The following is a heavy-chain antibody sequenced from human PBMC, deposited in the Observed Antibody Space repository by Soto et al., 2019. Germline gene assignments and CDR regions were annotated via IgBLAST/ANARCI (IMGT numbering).Heavy chain of an antibody. J-gene: IGHJ6*02. Sequence: QVQLVQSGAEVKKPGASVKVSCKASGYTFTSYYMHWVRQAPGQGLAWMGIINPSGGSTSYAQKFQGRVTMTRDTSTSTVYMELSSLRSEDTAVYYCARSIAAAGTYYYYGMDVWGQGTTVTVSS. CDR3: ARSIAAAGTYYYYGMDV. D-gene: IGHD6-13*01. CDR2: INPSGGST. CDR1: GYTFTSYY. V-gene: IGHV1-46*01.